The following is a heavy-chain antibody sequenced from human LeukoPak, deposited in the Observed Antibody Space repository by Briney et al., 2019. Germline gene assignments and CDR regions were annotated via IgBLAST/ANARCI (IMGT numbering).Heavy chain of an antibody. CDR2: IYYTGST. V-gene: IGHV4-4*02. CDR3: ARRRPAMAGDVFDV. J-gene: IGHJ3*01. CDR1: GGSISSSNW. D-gene: IGHD2-2*01. Sequence: PSETLSLTCAVSGGSISSSNWWSWVRQPPGKGLEWIGEIYYTGSTNYNPSLKSRVTISLDKSKNQFSLQLNSVTPEDTAVYYCARRRPAMAGDVFDVWGQGTMVTVSS.